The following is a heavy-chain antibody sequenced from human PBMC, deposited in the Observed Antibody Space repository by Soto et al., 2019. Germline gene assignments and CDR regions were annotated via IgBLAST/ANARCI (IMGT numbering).Heavy chain of an antibody. Sequence: PSETLSLTCTVSGGSISSGGYYWSWLRRHPGKGLEWIGYIYYSGTTYYNPSLKSRVTISVDTSKNQFSLKLSSVSAADTALYYCARCSLVVVPAPGFDPWGRGTLVTVSS. J-gene: IGHJ5*02. CDR2: IYYSGTT. D-gene: IGHD2-2*01. CDR1: GGSISSGGYY. CDR3: ARCSLVVVPAPGFDP. V-gene: IGHV4-31*03.